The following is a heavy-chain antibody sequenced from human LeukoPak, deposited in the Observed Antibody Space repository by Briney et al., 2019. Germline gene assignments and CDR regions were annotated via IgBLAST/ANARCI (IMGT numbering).Heavy chain of an antibody. J-gene: IGHJ4*02. CDR1: GGSLSGYY. D-gene: IGHD5-18*01. CDR2: INHSGST. Sequence: SETLSLTCAVYGGSLSGYYWSWIRQPPGKGLEWIGEINHSGSTNYNPSLKSRVTISVDTSKNQLSLKLSSVTAADTAVYYCARVKQSVVSGYRPYYFDYWGQGTLVTVSS. V-gene: IGHV4-34*01. CDR3: ARVKQSVVSGYRPYYFDY.